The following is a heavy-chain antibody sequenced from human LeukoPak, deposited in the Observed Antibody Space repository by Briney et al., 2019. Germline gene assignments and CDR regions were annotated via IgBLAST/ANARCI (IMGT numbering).Heavy chain of an antibody. Sequence: PGGSLRLSCAASGFTFSSYAMSWVRQAPGKGLEWVSAISGSGGSTYYADSVKGRFTISRDNSKNPLYLQMNSLRAEDTAVYYCAKQALSDYVWGSYRYFDYWGQGTLVTVSS. CDR1: GFTFSSYA. CDR2: ISGSGGST. D-gene: IGHD3-16*02. J-gene: IGHJ4*02. CDR3: AKQALSDYVWGSYRYFDY. V-gene: IGHV3-23*01.